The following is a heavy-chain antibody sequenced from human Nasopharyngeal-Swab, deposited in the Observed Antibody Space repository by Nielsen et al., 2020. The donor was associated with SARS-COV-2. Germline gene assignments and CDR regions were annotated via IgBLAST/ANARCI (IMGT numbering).Heavy chain of an antibody. D-gene: IGHD6-13*01. V-gene: IGHV3-9*01. CDR1: GFTFDDYA. Sequence: SLKISCAASGFTFDDYAMHWVRQAPGKGLEWVSGISWNSGSIGYADSVKGRFTISRDNAKNSLYLQMNSLRAEDTALYYYAKDKGRSSSWYDYWGQGTLVTVSS. J-gene: IGHJ4*02. CDR3: AKDKGRSSSWYDY. CDR2: ISWNSGSI.